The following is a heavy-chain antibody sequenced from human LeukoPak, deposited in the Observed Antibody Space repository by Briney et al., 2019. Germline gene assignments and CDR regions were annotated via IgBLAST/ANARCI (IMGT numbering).Heavy chain of an antibody. CDR1: GYTFTTYY. Sequence: ASVKVSCKASGYTFTTYYVHWLRQAPGQGLEWMGFINPGGGSTSYAQKFQGRVTMTRVTSTSTIYMELSSLRSEDTAVYYCARNVDSGLDYWGQGTLVTVSS. D-gene: IGHD3-10*01. J-gene: IGHJ4*02. CDR2: INPGGGST. CDR3: ARNVDSGLDY. V-gene: IGHV1-46*03.